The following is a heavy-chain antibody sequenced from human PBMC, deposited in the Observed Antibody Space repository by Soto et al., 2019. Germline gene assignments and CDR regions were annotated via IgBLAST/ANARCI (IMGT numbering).Heavy chain of an antibody. D-gene: IGHD3-22*01. CDR1: GYTFTSYY. J-gene: IGHJ4*02. CDR2: INPSGGST. V-gene: IGHV1-46*01. Sequence: QVQLVQSGAEVKKPGASVKVSCKASGYTFTSYYMHWVRQAPGQGLEWMGIINPSGGSTSYAQKFQGRVTMTRDTSTSTVYMELSSLRSEDTAVYYCAREGSLYYYDSSGYRRTANFDYWGQGTLVTVSS. CDR3: AREGSLYYYDSSGYRRTANFDY.